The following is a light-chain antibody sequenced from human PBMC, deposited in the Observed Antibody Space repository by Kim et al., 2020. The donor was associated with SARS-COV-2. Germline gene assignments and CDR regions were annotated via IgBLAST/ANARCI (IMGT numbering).Light chain of an antibody. J-gene: IGLJ3*02. V-gene: IGLV1-44*01. CDR3: AAWDDSLNGWV. CDR2: SNG. Sequence: ELTQPPSASGTPGQRVTISCSGSTSNIGSATVNWYQQLPGTAPKLLIYSNGQRPSGVPDRFSGSKSGTSGSLAISGLQSEDEADYYCAAWDDSLNGWVFGGGTKLTVL. CDR1: TSNIGSAT.